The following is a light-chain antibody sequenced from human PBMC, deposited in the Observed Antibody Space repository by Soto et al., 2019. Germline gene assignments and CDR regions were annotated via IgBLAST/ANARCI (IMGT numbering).Light chain of an antibody. J-gene: IGKJ3*01. V-gene: IGKV1-33*01. CDR3: QQYDNLPRFT. Sequence: DIQMTQSPSSLSASIGDRVTITCQASQDISNYLNWYQQKAGKAPKLLIYDAYNLQTGVPWRFRGSGSGTDFTLTISSLQPEDIATYYCQQYDNLPRFTFGPGTKVDIK. CDR1: QDISNY. CDR2: DAY.